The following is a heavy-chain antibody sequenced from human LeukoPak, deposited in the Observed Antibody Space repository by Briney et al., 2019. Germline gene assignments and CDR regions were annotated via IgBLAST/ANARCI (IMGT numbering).Heavy chain of an antibody. Sequence: ASVKVSCKVSGYTLTELSMHWVRQAPGKGLEWMGGFDPEDGETVYAQRFQGRVTMTEDTSTDTAYMELNSLRSEDTAVYYCATGSLRLGEFSLGYWGQGTLVTVSS. CDR3: ATGSLRLGEFSLGY. CDR2: FDPEDGET. J-gene: IGHJ4*02. V-gene: IGHV1-24*01. CDR1: GYTLTELS. D-gene: IGHD3-16*02.